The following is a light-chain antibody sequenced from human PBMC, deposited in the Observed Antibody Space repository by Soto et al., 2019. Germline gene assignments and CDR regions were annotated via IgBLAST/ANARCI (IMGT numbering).Light chain of an antibody. J-gene: IGKJ2*01. CDR3: QQFAASPYT. CDR2: GAS. V-gene: IGKV3-20*01. CDR1: QSVSSHY. Sequence: EIVLTQSPGTLSLSPGERATLSCRASQSVSSHYLAWYQQKPGQAPRLLIYGASSRATGIPDRFSGSGSGTDFTLTVSRLEPEDFGVFYCQQFAASPYTFGQGTKLEI.